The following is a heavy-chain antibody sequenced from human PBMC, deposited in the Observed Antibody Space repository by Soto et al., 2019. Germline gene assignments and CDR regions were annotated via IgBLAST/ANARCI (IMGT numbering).Heavy chain of an antibody. Sequence: GASVKVSCKASGYVFTGYYTHWVRQAPGQGLEWMGWINPKSGGANIAQKFQGWVTLTRDTSISTTYMEVNRLTSNDTAVYYCVRDYYDGSASYGFEFWGQGTPVTVSS. CDR2: INPKSGGA. V-gene: IGHV1-2*04. D-gene: IGHD3-22*01. J-gene: IGHJ4*03. CDR1: GYVFTGYY. CDR3: VRDYYDGSASYGFEF.